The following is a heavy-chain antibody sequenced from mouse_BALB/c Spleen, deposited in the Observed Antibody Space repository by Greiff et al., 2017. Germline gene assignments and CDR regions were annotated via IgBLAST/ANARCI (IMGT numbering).Heavy chain of an antibody. D-gene: IGHD1-2*01. CDR3: ARGFITTATWYFDV. Sequence: EVQGVESGGGLVQPGGSRKLSCAASGFTFSSFGMHWVRQAPEKGLEWVAYISSGSSTIYYADTVKGRFTISRDNPKNTLFLQMTSLRSEDTAMYYCARGFITTATWYFDVWGAGTTVTVSS. J-gene: IGHJ1*01. V-gene: IGHV5-17*02. CDR1: GFTFSSFG. CDR2: ISSGSSTI.